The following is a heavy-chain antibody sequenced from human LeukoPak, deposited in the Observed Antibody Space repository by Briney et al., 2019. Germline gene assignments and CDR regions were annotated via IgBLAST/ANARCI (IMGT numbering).Heavy chain of an antibody. CDR2: INSDGSST. D-gene: IGHD6-19*01. Sequence: GGSLRLSCAASGFTFSSYWMHWVCHAPGKGLVWVSRINSDGSSTSYADSVKGRFTISRDNAKNTLYLQMNSLRAEDTAVYYCARTYGSGWYLGFDYWGQGTLVTVSS. CDR1: GFTFSSYW. CDR3: ARTYGSGWYLGFDY. J-gene: IGHJ4*02. V-gene: IGHV3-74*01.